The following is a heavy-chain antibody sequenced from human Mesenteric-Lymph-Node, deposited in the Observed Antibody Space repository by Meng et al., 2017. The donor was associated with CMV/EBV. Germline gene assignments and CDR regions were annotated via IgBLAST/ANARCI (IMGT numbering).Heavy chain of an antibody. V-gene: IGHV4-34*01. CDR3: ARHQRWLKSEGGFNY. Sequence: QWQLPQWGAVLLKPEETLSLTCVVYGGSFSGDYWSWIRQPPGKGLEGIGEINHSGSTNYNPSLKSRVTISVDTSKNQFSLKLSSVTAADTAVYYCARHQRWLKSEGGFNYWGQGTLVTGSS. D-gene: IGHD4-23*01. CDR1: GGSFSGDY. J-gene: IGHJ4*02. CDR2: INHSGST.